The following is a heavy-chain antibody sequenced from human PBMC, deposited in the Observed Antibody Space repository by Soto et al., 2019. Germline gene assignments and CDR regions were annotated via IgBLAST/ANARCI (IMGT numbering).Heavy chain of an antibody. CDR3: ARVSTRLMITFGGPRYFDY. CDR1: GGSFSGYY. Sequence: SETLSLTCAVYGGSFSGYYWSWIRQPPGKGLEWIGEINHSGSTNYNPSLKSRVTISVDTSKNQFSLKLSSVTAADTAVYYCARVSTRLMITFGGPRYFDYWGQGTLVTVSS. J-gene: IGHJ4*02. V-gene: IGHV4-34*01. CDR2: INHSGST. D-gene: IGHD3-16*01.